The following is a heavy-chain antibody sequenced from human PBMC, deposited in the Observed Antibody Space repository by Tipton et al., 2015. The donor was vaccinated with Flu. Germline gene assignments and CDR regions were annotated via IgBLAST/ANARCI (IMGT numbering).Heavy chain of an antibody. Sequence: SLRLSCAASEFTFTNAWMSWVRQAPGKGLEWVASISRSSTYIYYADSVEGRFTISRDDARNSVYLQMNSLRADDTAVYYCVYWTGDYWGQGTLVTVSS. D-gene: IGHD1-1*01. V-gene: IGHV3-21*01. CDR2: ISRSSTYI. J-gene: IGHJ4*02. CDR1: EFTFTNAW. CDR3: VYWTGDY.